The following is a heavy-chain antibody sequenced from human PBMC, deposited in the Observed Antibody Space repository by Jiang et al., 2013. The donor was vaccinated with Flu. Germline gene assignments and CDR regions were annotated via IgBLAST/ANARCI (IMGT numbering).Heavy chain of an antibody. V-gene: IGHV1-3*01. J-gene: IGHJ6*02. Sequence: GAEVKKPGASVKVSCKASGYTFTSYAMHWVRQAPGQRLEWMGWINAGNGNTKYSQKFQGRVTITRDTSASTAYMELSSLRSEDTAVYYCARAPSVGCGGDCYLVPHNYYYGMDVWGQGTTVTVSS. CDR1: GYTFTSYA. CDR3: ARAPSVGCGGDCYLVPHNYYYGMDV. CDR2: INAGNGNT. D-gene: IGHD2-21*02.